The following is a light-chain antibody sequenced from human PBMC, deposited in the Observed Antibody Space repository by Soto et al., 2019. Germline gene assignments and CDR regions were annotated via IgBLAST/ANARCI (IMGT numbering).Light chain of an antibody. CDR3: QQYYSYPWT. V-gene: IGKV1-8*01. CDR2: AAS. Sequence: AIRMTQSPSSLSASTGDRVTITCRASQGVSSSLAWYQQKPGKAPKLLIYAASTVQSGVPSRFSGSASGTDFTLTISCLQSEDFAAYFCQQYYSYPWTFGQGTKVDIK. J-gene: IGKJ1*01. CDR1: QGVSSS.